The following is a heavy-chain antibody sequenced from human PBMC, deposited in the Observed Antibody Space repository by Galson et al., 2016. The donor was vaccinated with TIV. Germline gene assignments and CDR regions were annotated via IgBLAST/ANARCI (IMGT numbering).Heavy chain of an antibody. CDR1: GFTIRSYG. J-gene: IGHJ6*02. D-gene: IGHD3-16*01. V-gene: IGHV3-30*03. CDR3: VRGGARGYYYYGLDV. CDR2: ISNDGSNK. Sequence: SLRLSCAASGFTIRSYGMHWVRQAPGKGLEWVATISNDGSNKYYADSVKGRFTISRDLSLNTLYLQIDSLRPEDTARYFCVRGGARGYYYYGLDVWGQGTTVTVSS.